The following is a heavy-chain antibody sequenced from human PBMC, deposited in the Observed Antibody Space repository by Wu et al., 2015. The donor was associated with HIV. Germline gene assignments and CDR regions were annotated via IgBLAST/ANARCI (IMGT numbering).Heavy chain of an antibody. CDR2: IIPIFGTA. CDR3: ARAGVKVRRGIAVAGTSGRDGCFLDI. V-gene: IGHV1-69*13. Sequence: QVQLVQSGAEVKKPGSSVKVSCKASGGTFSSYAISWVRQAPGQGLEWMGRIIPIFGTANYAQKFQGRVTITADESTSTAYMELSSLRSEDTAVYYCARAGVKVRRGIAVAGTSGRDGCFLDIWGQGTMVTVSS. CDR1: GGTFSSYA. J-gene: IGHJ3*02. D-gene: IGHD6-19*01.